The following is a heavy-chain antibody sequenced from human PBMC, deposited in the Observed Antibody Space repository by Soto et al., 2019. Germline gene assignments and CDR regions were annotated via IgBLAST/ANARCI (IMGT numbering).Heavy chain of an antibody. V-gene: IGHV4-4*02. CDR3: ARHIGVTGTRGFDY. J-gene: IGHJ4*02. CDR2: VVHRGTT. CDR1: GASISDNNW. D-gene: IGHD6-19*01. Sequence: QVQLQESGPGLVKPSGTLSLTCAVSGASISDNNWWSWVRQPPGKGLEWVGEVVHRGTTNHNPSLMSRGTISMDKSKNQISLTLSSVTAADSAVYYCARHIGVTGTRGFDYWGQGTLVTVSS.